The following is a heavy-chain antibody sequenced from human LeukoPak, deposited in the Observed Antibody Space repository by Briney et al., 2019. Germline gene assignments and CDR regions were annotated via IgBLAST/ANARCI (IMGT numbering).Heavy chain of an antibody. J-gene: IGHJ6*03. CDR2: INHSGST. Sequence: PSETLSLTCAVYGGSFSGYYWSWIRQPPGKGLEWIGEINHSGSTNYNPSLKSRVTISVDTSKNQFSLKLGSVTAADTAVYYCARQRRVRGAKEVYYYYYYYMDVWGKGTTVTISS. CDR1: GGSFSGYY. V-gene: IGHV4-34*01. D-gene: IGHD3-10*01. CDR3: ARQRRVRGAKEVYYYYYYYMDV.